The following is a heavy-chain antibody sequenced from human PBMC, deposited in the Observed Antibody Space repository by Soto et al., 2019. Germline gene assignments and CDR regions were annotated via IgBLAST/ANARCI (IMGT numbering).Heavy chain of an antibody. V-gene: IGHV3-33*01. CDR3: ARDWATVTGWYFDL. D-gene: IGHD4-17*01. Sequence: QVQLVESGGGVVQPGRSLRLSCAASGFTFSSYGMHWVHQAPGKGLEWVAVIWYDGSNKYYADSVKGRFTISRDNSKNTLYLQMNSLRAEDTAVYYCARDWATVTGWYFDLWGRGTLVTVSS. CDR1: GFTFSSYG. CDR2: IWYDGSNK. J-gene: IGHJ2*01.